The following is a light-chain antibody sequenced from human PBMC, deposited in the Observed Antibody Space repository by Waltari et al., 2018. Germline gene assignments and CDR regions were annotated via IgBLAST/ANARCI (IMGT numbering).Light chain of an antibody. V-gene: IGKV3-11*01. CDR3: QQRSNWPKVT. CDR2: DAS. J-gene: IGKJ3*01. CDR1: HSLSSY. Sequence: DIVLTQSPATLSLSPGDTATLSCRTSHSLSSYLAWYQQKPGQAPRLLIYDASNRATGIPARFSGSGSGTDFTLTISSLEPEDFAVYYCQQRSNWPKVTFGPGTKVEIK.